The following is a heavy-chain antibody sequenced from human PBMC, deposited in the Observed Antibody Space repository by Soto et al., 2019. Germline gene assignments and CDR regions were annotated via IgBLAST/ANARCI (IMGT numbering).Heavy chain of an antibody. Sequence: QVQLVQAGAEVKELGSSVKVSCKTSGGTFTTSSFVWLRQGPGQGLEWMGGIIPIFSKTNFAPKFQGRVTFTADESTRTVYRELSSLRSEDTAIYYCATDVVRSTGGDSWGQRTLVTVSS. D-gene: IGHD7-27*01. CDR2: IIPIFSKT. J-gene: IGHJ4*02. V-gene: IGHV1-69*01. CDR1: GGTFTTSS. CDR3: ATDVVRSTGGDS.